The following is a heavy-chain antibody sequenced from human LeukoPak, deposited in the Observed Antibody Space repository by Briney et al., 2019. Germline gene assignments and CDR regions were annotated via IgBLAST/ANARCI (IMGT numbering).Heavy chain of an antibody. CDR3: ARDYYDSSGYYYGGY. V-gene: IGHV3-48*04. D-gene: IGHD3-22*01. CDR2: ISSSSSSI. J-gene: IGHJ4*02. Sequence: PGGSLRLSCAASGFTFSSYSMNWVRQPPGKGLEWISYISSSSSSIYYADSVKGRFTISRDNAKNSLYLQMNSLRAEDTAVYYCARDYYDSSGYYYGGYWGQGTLVTVSS. CDR1: GFTFSSYS.